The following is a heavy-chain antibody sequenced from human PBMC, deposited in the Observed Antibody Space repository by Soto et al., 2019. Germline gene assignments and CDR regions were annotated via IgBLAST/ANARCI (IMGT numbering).Heavy chain of an antibody. Sequence: QVQLQESGPGLVKPSQTLSLTCTVSGGSISSGDYYWSWIRQPPGKGLEWIGYIYYSGSTYYNPSPKSRVAQVVDTYKNRYSLKLSPVSAADTALYYWATVGCRYFDGPQELGDWFDPWGQGTLVTVSS. CDR2: IYYSGST. V-gene: IGHV4-30-4*01. D-gene: IGHD3-9*01. CDR3: ATVGCRYFDGPQELGDWFDP. CDR1: GGSISSGDYY. J-gene: IGHJ5*02.